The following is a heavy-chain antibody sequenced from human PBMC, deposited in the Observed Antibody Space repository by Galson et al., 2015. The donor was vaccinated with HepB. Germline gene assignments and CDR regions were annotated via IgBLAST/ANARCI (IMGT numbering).Heavy chain of an antibody. V-gene: IGHV4-61*01. CDR1: GGSVNSDNYY. D-gene: IGHD1-1*01. CDR2: IYYSGTT. J-gene: IGHJ5*01. Sequence: SETLSLTCAVSGGSVNSDNYYWSWIRQPPGKTLEWIGYIYYSGTTKYNPSLKSRVTFSVDTSKNQFPLKLHSVTPADTAVYYCARDRLHDHNWFDSWGPGTLVTVSS. CDR3: ARDRLHDHNWFDS.